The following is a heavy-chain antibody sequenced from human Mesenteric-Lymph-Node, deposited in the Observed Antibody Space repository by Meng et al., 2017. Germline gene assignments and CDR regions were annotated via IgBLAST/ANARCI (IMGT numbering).Heavy chain of an antibody. Sequence: ASVKVSCKASGYTFTSYGISWVRQAPGQGLEWMGWISAYNGNTNYAQKLQGRVTMTTDTSTSTAYMELRRLRSDDAAVYYCARDRGYYGSGSYYIWDFDFWGQGTLVTVSS. CDR1: GYTFTSYG. CDR3: ARDRGYYGSGSYYIWDFDF. D-gene: IGHD3-10*01. V-gene: IGHV1-18*01. CDR2: ISAYNGNT. J-gene: IGHJ4*02.